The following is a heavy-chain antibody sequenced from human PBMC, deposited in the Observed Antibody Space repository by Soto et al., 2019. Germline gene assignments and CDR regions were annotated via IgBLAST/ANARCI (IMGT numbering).Heavy chain of an antibody. CDR2: IYSSGSA. Sequence: SETLSLTCTVSRASIYTYSWTWIRQPAGKGLQWIGHIYSSGSAIYSPSLKSRVSMSVDSSKNQISLKLSSVTAADTAVYYCATIVGANDYWGQGTLVTVSS. V-gene: IGHV4-4*07. CDR3: ATIVGANDY. J-gene: IGHJ4*02. D-gene: IGHD1-26*01. CDR1: RASIYTYS.